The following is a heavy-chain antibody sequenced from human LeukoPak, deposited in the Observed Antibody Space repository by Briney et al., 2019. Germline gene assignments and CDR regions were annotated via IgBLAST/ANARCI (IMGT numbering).Heavy chain of an antibody. CDR2: VSGSADWT. CDR3: AKDQYITSGGGFDY. J-gene: IGHJ4*02. D-gene: IGHD3-10*01. V-gene: IGHV3-23*01. CDR1: GFTFSSYV. Sequence: GGSLRLSCAASGFTFSSYVISWVRQAPGKGPEWVSAVSGSADWTYYADSAKGRLTISRDNSKNTLFLQMNSLRADDTAVYYCAKDQYITSGGGFDYWGQGTLVTVSS.